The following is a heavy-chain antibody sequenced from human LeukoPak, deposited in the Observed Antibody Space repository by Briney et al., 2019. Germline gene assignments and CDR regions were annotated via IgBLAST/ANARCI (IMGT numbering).Heavy chain of an antibody. J-gene: IGHJ4*02. Sequence: ASVKVSCKASGYAFTSYYMHWVRQAPGQGLEWMGIINPSGGSTSYAQKFQGRGTMTRDTSTSTVYMELSSLRSEDTAVYYCARVGGGDTWNYWGQGTLVTVSS. D-gene: IGHD2-21*02. CDR1: GYAFTSYY. CDR3: ARVGGGDTWNY. CDR2: INPSGGST. V-gene: IGHV1-46*03.